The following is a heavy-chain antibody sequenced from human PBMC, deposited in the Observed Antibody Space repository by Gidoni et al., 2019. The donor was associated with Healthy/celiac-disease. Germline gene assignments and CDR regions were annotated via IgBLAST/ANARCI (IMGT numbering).Heavy chain of an antibody. Sequence: EVQLLESGGGLVQPGGSQRRSCAGSGCNVSSYAMSRVRQAPGKGLEWVSALSGNGGSTFYADAGKGRFTISRENSKNTLYLQMNSLRAGGTAVYYCAKDRPPTPGDDYIWGTPPGGAFDIWGQGTMVTVSS. J-gene: IGHJ3*02. CDR3: AKDRPPTPGDDYIWGTPPGGAFDI. D-gene: IGHD3-16*01. CDR2: LSGNGGST. CDR1: GCNVSSYA. V-gene: IGHV3-23*01.